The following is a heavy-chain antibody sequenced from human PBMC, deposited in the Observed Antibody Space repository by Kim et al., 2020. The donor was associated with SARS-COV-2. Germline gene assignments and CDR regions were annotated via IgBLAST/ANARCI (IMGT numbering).Heavy chain of an antibody. J-gene: IGHJ5*02. CDR2: IYSDGST. CDR1: GLIVSGNY. CDR3: ARVYFINWFDP. D-gene: IGHD1-26*01. V-gene: IGHV3-66*01. Sequence: GGSLRLSCAASGLIVSGNYMSWVRQAPGKGLEWVSVIYSDGSTSYIDSVKGRFTISRDNSKNTLYLQMNSLRAEDTAVYYCARVYFINWFDPWCQGTLVT.